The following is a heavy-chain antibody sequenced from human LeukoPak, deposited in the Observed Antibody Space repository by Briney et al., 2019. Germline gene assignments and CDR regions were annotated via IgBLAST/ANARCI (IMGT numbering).Heavy chain of an antibody. CDR1: GFTFSSYS. D-gene: IGHD1-26*01. CDR2: ISSSSSYI. V-gene: IGHV3-21*04. J-gene: IGHJ4*02. CDR3: TTWVGAHFDF. Sequence: GGSLRLSCAASGFTFSSYSMNWVRQAPGKGLEWVSSISSSSSYIYYADSVKGRFTISRDNSKNTLYLQMNSLRAEDTAVYFCTTWVGAHFDFWGQGTLVTVSP.